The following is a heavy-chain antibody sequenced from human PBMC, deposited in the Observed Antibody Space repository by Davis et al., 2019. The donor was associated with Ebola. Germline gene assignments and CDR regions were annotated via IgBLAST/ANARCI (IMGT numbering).Heavy chain of an antibody. J-gene: IGHJ4*02. CDR3: ARRAYYYDSSGYPDY. CDR1: GFTFSSYW. D-gene: IGHD3-22*01. Sequence: PGGSLRLSCAASGFTFSSYWMSWVRQAPGKGLEWVANIKQDGSNKYYADSVKGRFTISRDNAKNSLYLQMNSLRAEDTAVYYCARRAYYYDSSGYPDYWGQGTLVTVSS. V-gene: IGHV3-7*01. CDR2: IKQDGSNK.